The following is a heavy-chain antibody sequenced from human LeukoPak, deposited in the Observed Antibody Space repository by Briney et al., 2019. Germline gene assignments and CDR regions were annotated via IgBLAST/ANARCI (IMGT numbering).Heavy chain of an antibody. Sequence: PGGSLRLSCAASGFTFSSYAMSWVRQAPGKGLEWVSSISGSGGNGDNTYYADSVKGRFTISRDNSKSTLYVQMDSLRAEDTAVYYCAKGTQTHIVVAGQDHWGQGTLVTVSS. CDR3: AKGTQTHIVVAGQDH. CDR1: GFTFSSYA. D-gene: IGHD6-19*01. CDR2: ISGSGGNGDNT. J-gene: IGHJ4*02. V-gene: IGHV3-23*01.